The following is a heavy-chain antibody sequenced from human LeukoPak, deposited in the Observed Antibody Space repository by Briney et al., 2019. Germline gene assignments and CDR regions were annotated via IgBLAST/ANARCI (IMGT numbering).Heavy chain of an antibody. D-gene: IGHD2-15*01. CDR3: AKVGGYCSGGSCYWRGHAYNWFDP. V-gene: IGHV3-30*02. CDR2: IRYDGSNK. CDR1: GFTFSSYG. J-gene: IGHJ5*02. Sequence: GGSLRLSCAASGFTFSSYGMHWVRQAPGKGLEWVAFIRYDGSNKYYADSVKGRFTISRDNSKNTLYLQMNSLRAEDTAVYYCAKVGGYCSGGSCYWRGHAYNWFDPWGQGTLVTVSS.